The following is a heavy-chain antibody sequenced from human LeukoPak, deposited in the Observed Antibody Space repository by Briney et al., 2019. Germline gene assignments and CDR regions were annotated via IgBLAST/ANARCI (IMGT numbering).Heavy chain of an antibody. V-gene: IGHV3-7*03. CDR1: GVAIRNSW. D-gene: IGHD3-9*01. Sequence: PGGSLRLACVASGVAIRNSWMSWVRQAPGKGLEWVANIHPDGSVQNYVDSVKGRFTISRDNSKNTLYLQMNSLRAEDTAVYYCAKDPGTFDWLLYLGYWGQGTLVTVSS. CDR3: AKDPGTFDWLLYLGY. J-gene: IGHJ4*02. CDR2: IHPDGSVQ.